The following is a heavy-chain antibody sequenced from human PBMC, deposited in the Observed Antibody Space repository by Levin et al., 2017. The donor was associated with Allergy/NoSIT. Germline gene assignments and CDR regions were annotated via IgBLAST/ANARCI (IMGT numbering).Heavy chain of an antibody. J-gene: IGHJ6*02. CDR1: GFTFSSYG. Sequence: PGESLKISCAASGFTFSSYGMHWVRQAPGKGLEWVAVISYDGSNKYYADSVKGRCTISRDNSKNTLYLQMNSLRAEDTAVYYCAKGGEGCTNGVCFLPDAYYDYGMDGWGQGTTVTVSS. D-gene: IGHD2-8*01. CDR3: AKGGEGCTNGVCFLPDAYYDYGMDG. CDR2: ISYDGSNK. V-gene: IGHV3-30*18.